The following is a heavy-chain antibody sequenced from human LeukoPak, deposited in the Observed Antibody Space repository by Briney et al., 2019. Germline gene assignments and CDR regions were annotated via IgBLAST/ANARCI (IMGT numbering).Heavy chain of an antibody. V-gene: IGHV3-11*04. J-gene: IGHJ6*03. Sequence: PGGSLRLSCAASGFRFSDYYMSWVRQAPGKGLEWLSYISSSGTAMYYADSVKGRFTISRDNAKNSLYLQMNSLSAEDTAVYYCARASFVADGFTGTLRVLRDYYYMDVWGKGTTVTVSS. D-gene: IGHD1-7*01. CDR1: GFRFSDYY. CDR3: ARASFVADGFTGTLRVLRDYYYMDV. CDR2: ISSSGTAM.